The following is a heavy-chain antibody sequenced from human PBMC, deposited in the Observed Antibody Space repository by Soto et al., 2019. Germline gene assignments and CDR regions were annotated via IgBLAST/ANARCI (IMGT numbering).Heavy chain of an antibody. Sequence: GGSLRLSCAASGFTFTSYGMRWVRQAPGKGLEWMALILHDGSAEYYADSVKGRFTISRDNSKNTLYLQMNSLRAEDTAVYYCARSRDGYSFYFYYGMDGWGQGTTVTVSS. CDR2: ILHDGSAE. D-gene: IGHD4-4*01. CDR1: GFTFTSYG. V-gene: IGHV3-30*03. J-gene: IGHJ6*02. CDR3: ARSRDGYSFYFYYGMDG.